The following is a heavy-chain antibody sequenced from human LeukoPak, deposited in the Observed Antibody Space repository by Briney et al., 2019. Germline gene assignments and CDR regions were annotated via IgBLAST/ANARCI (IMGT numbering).Heavy chain of an antibody. Sequence: GGSLRLSCAASGFTFSDYYMSWIRQAPGKGLEWVSYISSSGSTIYYADSVKGRFTISRDNAKNSLYLQMNSLRAEDTALYYCARGIDDGDNWFDPWGQGTLVTVSS. V-gene: IGHV3-11*01. D-gene: IGHD1-1*01. J-gene: IGHJ5*02. CDR3: ARGIDDGDNWFDP. CDR2: ISSSGSTI. CDR1: GFTFSDYY.